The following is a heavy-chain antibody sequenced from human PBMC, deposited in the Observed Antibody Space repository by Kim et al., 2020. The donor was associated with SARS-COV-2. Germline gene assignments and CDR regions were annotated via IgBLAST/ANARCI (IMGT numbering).Heavy chain of an antibody. V-gene: IGHV1-46*01. D-gene: IGHD3-16*02. J-gene: IGHJ6*02. CDR3: ARSEPSSLGMDV. Sequence: RYATKFQGRVTMTRDTSTSTVYMELSSLRSEDTAVYYCARSEPSSLGMDVWGQGTTVTVSS.